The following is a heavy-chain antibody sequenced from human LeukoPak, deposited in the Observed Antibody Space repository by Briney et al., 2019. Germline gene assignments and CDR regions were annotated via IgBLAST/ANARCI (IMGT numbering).Heavy chain of an antibody. Sequence: SETLSLTCTVSGVSISSYYWSWIRQPAGKGLEWTGRIYSSGSTNYYPSLKSRVTMSVDTSKNQFSLKLSSVTAADTAVYYCARSKAYYDSSGYANDCWGQGTLVTVSS. CDR3: ARSKAYYDSSGYANDC. D-gene: IGHD3-22*01. V-gene: IGHV4-4*07. J-gene: IGHJ4*02. CDR2: IYSSGST. CDR1: GVSISSYY.